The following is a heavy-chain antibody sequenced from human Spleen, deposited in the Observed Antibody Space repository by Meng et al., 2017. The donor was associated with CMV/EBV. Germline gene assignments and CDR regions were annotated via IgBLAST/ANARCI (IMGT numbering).Heavy chain of an antibody. D-gene: IGHD2-2*01. V-gene: IGHV3-49*04. CDR3: TRARRYCSSTSCYVRHYFDY. Sequence: GGSLRLSCTASGFTFGDYAMSWVRQAPGKGLEWVGFIRSKAYGGTTEYAASVKGRFTISRDDSKSIAYLQMNSLKTEDTAVYYCTRARRYCSSTSCYVRHYFDYWSQGTLVTVSS. J-gene: IGHJ4*02. CDR2: IRSKAYGGTT. CDR1: GFTFGDYA.